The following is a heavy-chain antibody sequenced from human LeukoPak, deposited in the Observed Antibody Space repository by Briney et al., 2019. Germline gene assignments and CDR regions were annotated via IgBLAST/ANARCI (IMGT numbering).Heavy chain of an antibody. Sequence: ASVKVSCKASGYTFAVYFMHWVRQAPGQGLEWMGGIIPIFGTANYAQDFQGRVTITADESTSTAYMELTSLRSEDTAVYYCARVGSLAMGFWGLTFDFWGQGSLVTVSS. V-gene: IGHV1-69*13. CDR2: IIPIFGTA. D-gene: IGHD6-6*01. J-gene: IGHJ4*02. CDR3: ARVGSLAMGFWGLTFDF. CDR1: GYTFAVYF.